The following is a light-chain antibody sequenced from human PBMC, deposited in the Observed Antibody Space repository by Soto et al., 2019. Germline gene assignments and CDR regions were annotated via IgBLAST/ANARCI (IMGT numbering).Light chain of an antibody. V-gene: IGLV2-14*01. Sequence: QPVLTQPASVSGSLGQSITISCIGSSGDVGASNYVSWLQHHPDKVPKVLIYEVNNRPSGISDRFSGSKSGNTASLTISGLQPEDEAHYYCASYTHMNTLFGGGTKLTVL. J-gene: IGLJ2*01. CDR1: SGDVGASNY. CDR2: EVN. CDR3: ASYTHMNTL.